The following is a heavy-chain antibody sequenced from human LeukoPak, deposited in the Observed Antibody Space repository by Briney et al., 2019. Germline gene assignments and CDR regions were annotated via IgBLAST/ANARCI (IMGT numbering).Heavy chain of an antibody. CDR3: ARQGSAYSSSSVFYWFDP. V-gene: IGHV4-59*04. CDR2: IYYSGST. D-gene: IGHD6-6*01. J-gene: IGHJ5*02. CDR1: GGSISSYY. Sequence: PSETMSLTCTVSGGSISSYYWSWIRQPPGKGLEWIGYIYYSGSTYYNPSLKSRVTISVDTSKNQFSLKLSSVTAADTAVYYCARQGSAYSSSSVFYWFDPWGQGTLVTVSS.